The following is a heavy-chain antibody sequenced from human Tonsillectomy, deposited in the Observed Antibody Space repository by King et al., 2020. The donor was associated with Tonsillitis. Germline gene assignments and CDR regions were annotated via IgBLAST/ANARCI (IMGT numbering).Heavy chain of an antibody. CDR1: GDSISSGGYS. CDR3: ARETGSGLDY. Sequence: QLQESGPGLVKPSQTLSLTCAVSGDSISSGGYSWSWNRQPPGKGLEWIGYINYSGSTYYNPSLKSRVSMSLDTSENQFSLKLSSMTAADTAVYYCARETGSGLDYWGQGTLVTVSS. CDR2: INYSGST. D-gene: IGHD2-8*02. V-gene: IGHV4-30-4*07. J-gene: IGHJ4*02.